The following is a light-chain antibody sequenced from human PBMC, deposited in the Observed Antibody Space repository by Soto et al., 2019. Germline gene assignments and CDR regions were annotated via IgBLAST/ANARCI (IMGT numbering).Light chain of an antibody. Sequence: ELVLTQSPGTLSLSPGERATLSCRASQSVSSSHVAWSQQKPGQSPRLLIYGASVRATGIPERFSGSGSGTGFTLSNTRLGPEDWAVAFCQHYGYSPLSLGPWTKVDIK. V-gene: IGKV3-20*01. CDR3: QHYGYSPLS. CDR1: QSVSSSH. CDR2: GAS. J-gene: IGKJ3*01.